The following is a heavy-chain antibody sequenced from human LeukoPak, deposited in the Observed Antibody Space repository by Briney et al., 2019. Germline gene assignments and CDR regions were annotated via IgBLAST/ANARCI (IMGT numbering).Heavy chain of an antibody. D-gene: IGHD6-13*01. J-gene: IGHJ4*02. CDR2: IYYSGST. CDR1: GGSISSYF. Sequence: SETLSLTCTVSGGSISSYFWSWIRQPAGKGLEWIGYIYYSGSTNYNPSLKSRVTISVDTSKNQFSLKLSSVTAADTAVYYCARDRGYSSSWYVDYWGQGTPVTVSS. V-gene: IGHV4-59*01. CDR3: ARDRGYSSSWYVDY.